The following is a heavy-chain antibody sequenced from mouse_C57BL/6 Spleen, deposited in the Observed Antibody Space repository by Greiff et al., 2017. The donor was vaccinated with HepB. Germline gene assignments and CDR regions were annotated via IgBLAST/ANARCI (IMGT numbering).Heavy chain of an antibody. J-gene: IGHJ2*01. CDR1: GYTFTSYW. V-gene: IGHV1-55*01. CDR2: IYPGSGST. CDR3: ARRDWALYYFDY. Sequence: VQLQQPGAELVKPGASVKMSCKASGYTFTSYWITWVKQRPGQGLEWIGDIYPGSGSTNYNEKFKSKATLTVDTSSSTAYMQRSSLTSEDSAVYYCARRDWALYYFDYWGQGTTLTVSS. D-gene: IGHD6-1*01.